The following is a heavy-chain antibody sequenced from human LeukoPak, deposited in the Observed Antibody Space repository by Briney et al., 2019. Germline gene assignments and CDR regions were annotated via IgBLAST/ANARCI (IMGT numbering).Heavy chain of an antibody. CDR2: IYYSGST. D-gene: IGHD3-22*01. Sequence: SETLSLTYTVSGGFITNNDYYWVWVRQPPGKGLEWIGYIYYSGSTNYNPSLKSRVTISVDTSKNQFSLKLSSVTAADTAVYYCARVGDDSGYSDYWGQGTLVTVSS. J-gene: IGHJ4*02. V-gene: IGHV4-61*08. CDR1: GGFITNNDYY. CDR3: ARVGDDSGYSDY.